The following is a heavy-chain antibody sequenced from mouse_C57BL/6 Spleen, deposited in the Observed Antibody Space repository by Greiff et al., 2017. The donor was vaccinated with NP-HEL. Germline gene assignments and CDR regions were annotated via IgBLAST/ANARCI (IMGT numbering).Heavy chain of an antibody. CDR2: INPNNGGT. D-gene: IGHD1-1*01. V-gene: IGHV1-18*01. J-gene: IGHJ2*01. Sequence: VQLQQSGPELVKPGASVKIPCKASGYTFTDYNMDWVKQSHGKSLEWIGDINPNNGGTIYNQKFKGKATLTVDKSSSTAYMELRSLTSEDTAVYYCARSRDYYGSSYEYYFDYWGQGTTLTVSS. CDR3: ARSRDYYGSSYEYYFDY. CDR1: GYTFTDYN.